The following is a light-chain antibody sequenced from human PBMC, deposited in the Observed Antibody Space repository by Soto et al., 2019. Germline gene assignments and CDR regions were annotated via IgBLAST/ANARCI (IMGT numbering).Light chain of an antibody. CDR3: QQYNNGPLT. CDR2: DAS. V-gene: IGKV3-15*01. J-gene: IGKJ4*01. Sequence: EIVMTQSPATLSVSPGERATLSCRASQSVSSNLAWYQQKPGQTPRLLIYDASSRATGIPARFSGSGSGTDFTITISSLQSEDFAVYYCQQYNNGPLTFGGGTNVEIK. CDR1: QSVSSN.